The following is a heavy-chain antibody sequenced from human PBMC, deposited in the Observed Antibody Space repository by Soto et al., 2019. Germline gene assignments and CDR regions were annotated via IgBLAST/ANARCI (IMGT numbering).Heavy chain of an antibody. D-gene: IGHD3-22*01. Sequence: GASVKVSCKASGYTFTSYAMHWVRQAPGQRLEWMGWINAGNGNTKYSQKFQGRVTITRDTSASTAYMELSSLRSEDTAVYYCARAGPLYYDSSGSVPRYWGQGTLVTVSS. J-gene: IGHJ4*02. CDR2: INAGNGNT. V-gene: IGHV1-3*01. CDR1: GYTFTSYA. CDR3: ARAGPLYYDSSGSVPRY.